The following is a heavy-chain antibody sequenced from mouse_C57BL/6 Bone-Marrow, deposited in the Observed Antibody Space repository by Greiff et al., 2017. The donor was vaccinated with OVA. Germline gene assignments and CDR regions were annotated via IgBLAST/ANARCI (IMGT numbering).Heavy chain of an antibody. CDR1: GYTFTSYW. D-gene: IGHD2-3*01. V-gene: IGHV1-55*01. CDR2: IYPGSGST. CDR3: ALLYDGYYEGYFDV. J-gene: IGHJ1*03. Sequence: VQLQQSGAELVKPGASVKMSCKASGYTFTSYWITWVKQRPGQGLEWIGDIYPGSGSTNYNEKFKSKATLTVDTSSSTAYMQLSSLTSEDSAVYYCALLYDGYYEGYFDVWGTGTTVTVSS.